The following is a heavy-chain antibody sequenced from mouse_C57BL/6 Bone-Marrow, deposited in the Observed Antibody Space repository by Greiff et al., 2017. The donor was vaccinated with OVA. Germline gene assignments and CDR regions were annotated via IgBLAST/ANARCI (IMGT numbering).Heavy chain of an antibody. Sequence: VKLVESGAELVKPEASVKMSCKASGYTFTSYWITWVKQRPGQGLEWIGDIYPGSGSTNYNEKFKSKATLTVDTSSSTAYMQLSSLTSEDSAVYYCARPNSYYWGQGTTLTVSS. V-gene: IGHV1-55*01. CDR3: ARPNSYY. D-gene: IGHD4-1*02. CDR2: IYPGSGST. CDR1: GYTFTSYW. J-gene: IGHJ2*01.